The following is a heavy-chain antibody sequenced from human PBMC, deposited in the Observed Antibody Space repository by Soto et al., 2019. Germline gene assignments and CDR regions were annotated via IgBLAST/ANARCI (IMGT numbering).Heavy chain of an antibody. J-gene: IGHJ5*02. D-gene: IGHD1-7*01. V-gene: IGHV6-1*01. CDR2: TYYRSKWYN. Sequence: PSQSLSLTCTISGDNISSSSAAWDWIRQSPSRGLEWLGRTYYRSKWYNDYAVSVKSRITINPDTSKNQFSLQLNSVTPEDTAVYYCARDPLELSFGFDPWGQGTLVTVSS. CDR3: ARDPLELSFGFDP. CDR1: GDNISSSSAA.